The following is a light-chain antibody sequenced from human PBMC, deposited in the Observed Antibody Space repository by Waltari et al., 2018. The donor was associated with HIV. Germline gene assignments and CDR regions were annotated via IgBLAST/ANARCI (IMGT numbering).Light chain of an antibody. Sequence: SYELTQPPSVSVSPGQTARSTCSGDALPKKSVYWYQQRPGQAPGLLMYKDSERPSGIPERFSGSSSGTTVTLTISGVQAEDEAAYYCQSADSSGTYVFGTGTKVTVL. CDR1: ALPKKS. CDR2: KDS. V-gene: IGLV3-25*03. CDR3: QSADSSGTYV. J-gene: IGLJ1*01.